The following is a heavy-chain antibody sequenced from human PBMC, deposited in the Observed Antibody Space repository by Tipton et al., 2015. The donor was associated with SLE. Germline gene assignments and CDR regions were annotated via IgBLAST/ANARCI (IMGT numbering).Heavy chain of an antibody. J-gene: IGHJ4*02. CDR3: VLVIATYFDY. V-gene: IGHV3-7*01. Sequence: SLRLSCTSSGFSLRNYAIHWVRQVPGKGLECVANIKQDGSEKYYVDSVKGRFTISRDNANNSLYLQMNSLRAEDTAVYYCVLVIATYFDYWGQGTLVTVSS. CDR2: IKQDGSEK. D-gene: IGHD2-21*01. CDR1: GFSLRNYA.